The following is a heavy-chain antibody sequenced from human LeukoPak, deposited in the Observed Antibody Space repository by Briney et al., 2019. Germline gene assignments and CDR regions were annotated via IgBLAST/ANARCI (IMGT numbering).Heavy chain of an antibody. Sequence: ASVKVSCKASGYTFTSYDINWVRQATGQGLEWMGWMNPNSGNTGYTQKFQGRVTMTRNTSISTAYMELSSLRSEDTAVYYCARGIQRSGRKFDPWVQGTLVTVSS. V-gene: IGHV1-8*01. CDR1: GYTFTSYD. CDR2: MNPNSGNT. CDR3: ARGIQRSGRKFDP. D-gene: IGHD3-3*01. J-gene: IGHJ5*02.